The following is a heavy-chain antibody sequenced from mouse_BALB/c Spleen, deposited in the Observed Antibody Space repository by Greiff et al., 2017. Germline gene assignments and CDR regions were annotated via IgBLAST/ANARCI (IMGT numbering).Heavy chain of an antibody. D-gene: IGHD2-1*01. V-gene: IGHV5-6-5*01. CDR3: AEENYSYYFDY. Sequence: EVKLVESGGGLVKPGGSLKLSCAASGFTFSSYAMSWVRQTPEKRLEWVASISSGGSTYYPDSVKGRFTISRDNARNILYLQMSSLRSEDTAMYYCAEENYSYYFDYWGQGTTLTVSS. CDR2: ISSGGST. J-gene: IGHJ2*01. CDR1: GFTFSSYA.